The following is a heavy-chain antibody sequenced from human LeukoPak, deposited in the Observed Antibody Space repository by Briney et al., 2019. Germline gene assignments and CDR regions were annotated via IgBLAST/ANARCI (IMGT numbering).Heavy chain of an antibody. J-gene: IGHJ4*02. D-gene: IGHD6-13*01. CDR1: GGSISSNNW. Sequence: SETLSLTCAVSGGSISSNNWWSWVRQSPGKGLEWIGEIYHSGNTEYNPSHESRVTISVDTSKNQFSLKLSSVTAADTAVYYCAREGIAAAGTWDYWGQGTLVTVSS. V-gene: IGHV4-4*02. CDR3: AREGIAAAGTWDY. CDR2: IYHSGNT.